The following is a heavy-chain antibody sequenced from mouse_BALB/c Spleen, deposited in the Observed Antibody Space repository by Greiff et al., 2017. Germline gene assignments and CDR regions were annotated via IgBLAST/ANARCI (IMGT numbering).Heavy chain of an antibody. Sequence: DVMLVESGGGLVKPGGSLKLSCAASGFTFSSYAMSWVRQSPEKRLEWVAEISSGGSYTYYPDTVTGRFTISRDNAKNTLYLEMSSLRSEDTAMYYCARDDWDEAMDYWGQGTSVTVSS. D-gene: IGHD4-1*01. CDR3: ARDDWDEAMDY. J-gene: IGHJ4*01. V-gene: IGHV5-9-4*01. CDR2: ISSGGSYT. CDR1: GFTFSSYA.